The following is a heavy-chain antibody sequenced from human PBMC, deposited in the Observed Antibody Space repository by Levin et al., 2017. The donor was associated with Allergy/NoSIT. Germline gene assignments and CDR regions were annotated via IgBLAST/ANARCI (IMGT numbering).Heavy chain of an antibody. CDR3: ARTSYSGSFRVGYFDF. D-gene: IGHD3-10*01. CDR2: INWNGGTT. J-gene: IGHJ4*01. CDR1: GFTFDDYG. Sequence: GGSLRLSCAASGFTFDDYGMTWVRQAPGKGLEWVAIINWNGGTTGYADSVKGRFTISRDNAKNSLYLQMNSLRAEDTALYYCARTSYSGSFRVGYFDFWGHGTLVTGSS. V-gene: IGHV3-20*04.